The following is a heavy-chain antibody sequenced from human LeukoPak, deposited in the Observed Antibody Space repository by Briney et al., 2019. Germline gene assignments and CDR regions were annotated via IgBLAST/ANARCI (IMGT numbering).Heavy chain of an antibody. D-gene: IGHD6-19*01. CDR2: ISSDESDK. V-gene: IGHV3-30-3*01. J-gene: IGHJ6*02. CDR1: GFTSSNYA. Sequence: GGSLRLSCAASGFTSSNYAMHWVRQAPGKGLEWVAFISSDESDKYYADSAKGRFTISRDNSKNTLYLQMNSLRAEDTAVYYCARDISGWYSGGYFRMDVWGQGTTVTVSS. CDR3: ARDISGWYSGGYFRMDV.